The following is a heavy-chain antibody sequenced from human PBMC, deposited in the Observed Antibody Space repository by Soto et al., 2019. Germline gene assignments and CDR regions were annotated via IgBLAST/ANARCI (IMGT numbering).Heavy chain of an antibody. CDR1: GYSITHHG. J-gene: IGHJ4*02. D-gene: IGHD1-1*01. CDR3: GKDIRSGSIDY. CDR2: IWSHGTDQ. V-gene: IGHV3-33*06. Sequence: ESVGGVVQPGRSLTLSCAASGYSITHHGMHWVRQAPGKGLEWVALIWSHGTDQYYADSVKGRFTVSRDTSRNTVFLQMNSLRADDTARYYCGKDIRSGSIDYWGQGTLVTVSS.